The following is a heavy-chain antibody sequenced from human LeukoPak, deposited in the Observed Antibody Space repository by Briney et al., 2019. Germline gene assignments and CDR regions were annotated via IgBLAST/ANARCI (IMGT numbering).Heavy chain of an antibody. Sequence: GGSLRLSCAASGFTFSSYGMHWVRQAPGKGLEWVAFIRYDGSNKYYADSVKGRFTISRDNSKNTLYLQMNSLRAEDTAVYYCAKDRGFYGPGSYYFDYWGQGTLVTVSS. CDR2: IRYDGSNK. CDR1: GFTFSSYG. V-gene: IGHV3-30*02. D-gene: IGHD3-10*01. CDR3: AKDRGFYGPGSYYFDY. J-gene: IGHJ4*02.